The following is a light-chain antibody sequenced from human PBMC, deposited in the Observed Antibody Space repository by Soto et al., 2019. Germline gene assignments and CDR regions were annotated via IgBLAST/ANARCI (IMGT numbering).Light chain of an antibody. CDR2: EVS. CDR3: ASYTTTSTLVV. CDR1: SSDVGGYNY. J-gene: IGLJ2*01. V-gene: IGLV2-14*01. Sequence: QSVLTQPASVSGSPGQSITISCTGTSSDVGGYNYVSWYQHHPGKAPKLMIYEVSNRPSGVSDRFSASKSGNTASLTISGLQAEDEADYYCASYTTTSTLVVFGGGTQLTVL.